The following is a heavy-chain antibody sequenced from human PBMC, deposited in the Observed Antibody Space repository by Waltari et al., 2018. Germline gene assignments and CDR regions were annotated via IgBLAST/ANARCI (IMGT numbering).Heavy chain of an antibody. CDR3: ATEEVTIFGVVNRHFDY. J-gene: IGHJ4*02. CDR2: FEPEDGET. V-gene: IGHV1-24*01. Sequence: QVQLVQSGAEVKKPGASVKVSCKGSGYTLTEFAMLRVRRAPGKGLEWMGGFEPEDGETIYAQKFQGRVTMTEDTSTDTAYMELSSLRSEDMAVYYCATEEVTIFGVVNRHFDYWGQGTLVTVSS. D-gene: IGHD3-3*01. CDR1: GYTLTEFA.